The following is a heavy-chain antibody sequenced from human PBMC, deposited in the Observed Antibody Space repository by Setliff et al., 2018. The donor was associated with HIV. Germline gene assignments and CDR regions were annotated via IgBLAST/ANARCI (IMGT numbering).Heavy chain of an antibody. D-gene: IGHD2-15*01. CDR2: ISDRGTT. V-gene: IGHV4-59*01. CDR3: ARGGASSKYLDP. Sequence: GSLRLSCVASGFSFTQTWMSWVRQPPGKGLEWIAWISDRGTTNYNPSLKSRVTLSVDTSKNQFSLSLTSVTGADTAVYYCARGGASSKYLDPWGQGTLVTVSS. CDR1: GFSFTQTW. J-gene: IGHJ5*02.